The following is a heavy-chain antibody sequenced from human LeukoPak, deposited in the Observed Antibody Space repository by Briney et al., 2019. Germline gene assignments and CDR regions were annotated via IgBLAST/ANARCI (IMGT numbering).Heavy chain of an antibody. Sequence: SETLSLTCAVYGGSFSGYYWSWIRQPPGKGLEWIGEINHSGSTNYNPSLKSRLTMSEDTSKNQFSLKLSSVTAVDTAVYFCARSSGTYYGDRYFDYWGQGTLVTVSS. J-gene: IGHJ4*02. D-gene: IGHD1-26*01. V-gene: IGHV4-34*01. CDR3: ARSSGTYYGDRYFDY. CDR1: GGSFSGYY. CDR2: INHSGST.